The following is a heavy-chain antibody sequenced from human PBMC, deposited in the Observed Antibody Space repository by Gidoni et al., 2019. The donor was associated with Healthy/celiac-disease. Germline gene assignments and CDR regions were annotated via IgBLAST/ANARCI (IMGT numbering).Heavy chain of an antibody. V-gene: IGHV3-53*01. CDR2: IYSGGST. J-gene: IGHJ6*02. Sequence: EVQLVESGGGVIQPGGSLRLSCAAAGFTVSSNDMSWVRQAPGKGLEWVSVIYSGGSTYYADSVKGRFTISRDNSKNPPYLQMNSLRAEDTAVYYCAREGWQPLARDYYYYYYGMDVWGQGTTVTVSS. CDR3: AREGWQPLARDYYYYYYGMDV. D-gene: IGHD6-13*01. CDR1: GFTVSSND.